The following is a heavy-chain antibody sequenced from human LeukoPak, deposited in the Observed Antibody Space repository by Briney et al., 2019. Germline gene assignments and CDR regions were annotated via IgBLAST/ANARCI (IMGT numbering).Heavy chain of an antibody. CDR1: GYRFTSYW. CDR2: IYPGDSDT. V-gene: IGHV5-51*01. J-gene: IGHJ4*02. CDR3: ARGRVRCSSTSCSFDY. D-gene: IGHD2-2*01. Sequence: GESLKISCKGSGYRFTSYWIGWVRQLPGKGLEWMGIIYPGDSDTRYSPSFQGQVTISADKSISTAYLQWSSLKASDTAMYYCARGRVRCSSTSCSFDYWGQGTLVTVSS.